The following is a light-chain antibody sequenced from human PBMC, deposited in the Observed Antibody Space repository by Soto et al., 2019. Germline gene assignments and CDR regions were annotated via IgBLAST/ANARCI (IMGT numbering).Light chain of an antibody. V-gene: IGKV1-5*03. CDR3: QHYNSYSEA. CDR1: QSISIW. J-gene: IGKJ1*01. CDR2: KAS. Sequence: DIPMTQSPSTLSASVGDRVTITCRASQSISIWLAWYQQKPGKAPKILIYKASSLESGVPSRFSGSGSGTEFTLTISSLQPDDFATYYCQHYNSYSEAFGQGTKVDIK.